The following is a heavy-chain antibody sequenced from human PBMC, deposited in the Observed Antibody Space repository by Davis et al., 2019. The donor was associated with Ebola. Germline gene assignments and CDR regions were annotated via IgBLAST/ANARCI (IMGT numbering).Heavy chain of an antibody. J-gene: IGHJ4*02. Sequence: GESLKISCAASGFTFSGSAMHWVRQASGKGLEWVGRIRSKANSYATAYAASVKGRFTISRDDSKNTAYLQMNSLKTEDTAVYYCTRGCSSTSCYGAYWGQGTLVTVSS. V-gene: IGHV3-73*01. CDR2: IRSKANSYAT. D-gene: IGHD2-2*01. CDR1: GFTFSGSA. CDR3: TRGCSSTSCYGAY.